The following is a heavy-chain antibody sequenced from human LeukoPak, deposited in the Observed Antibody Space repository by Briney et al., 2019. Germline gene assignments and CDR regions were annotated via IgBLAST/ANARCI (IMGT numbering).Heavy chain of an antibody. CDR3: ATGTVTTRRYAFDI. J-gene: IGHJ3*02. V-gene: IGHV3-23*01. CDR1: GFTFSTYA. CDR2: ISGSGANT. Sequence: SGGSLRLSCAASGFTFSTYAMSWVRQAPGKGLEWVSTISGSGANTYYADSVRGRFTISRDNSKNTLYLHMNSLRAEDTAVYYCATGTVTTRRYAFDIWGQGTMVTVSS. D-gene: IGHD4-17*01.